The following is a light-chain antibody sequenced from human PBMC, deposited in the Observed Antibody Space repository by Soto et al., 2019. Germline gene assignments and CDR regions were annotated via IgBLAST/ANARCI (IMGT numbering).Light chain of an antibody. J-gene: IGLJ1*01. V-gene: IGLV2-14*03. Sequence: LTQPASVSGSPGQSITISCTGTSSDVGGYNYVSWYQSHPGEAPKLIIYDVSNRPSGVSDRFSGSKSGNTASLTISGLQAEDEADYYCSSYTGSISYVFGTGTKVTVL. CDR2: DVS. CDR1: SSDVGGYNY. CDR3: SSYTGSISYV.